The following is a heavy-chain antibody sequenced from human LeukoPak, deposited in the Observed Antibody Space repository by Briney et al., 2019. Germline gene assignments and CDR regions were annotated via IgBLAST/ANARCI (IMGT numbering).Heavy chain of an antibody. D-gene: IGHD3-10*01. CDR2: IYYSGST. V-gene: IGHV4-59*01. J-gene: IGHJ6*02. CDR1: GGSISRYY. Sequence: SETLSLTCTVSGGSISRYYWSWIRQPPGKGLEWIGYIYYSGSTNYNPSLKSRVTISVDTSKNQFSLKLSSVTAADTAVYYCARDLNYGSGSYYYYYGMDVWGQGTTVTVSS. CDR3: ARDLNYGSGSYYYYYGMDV.